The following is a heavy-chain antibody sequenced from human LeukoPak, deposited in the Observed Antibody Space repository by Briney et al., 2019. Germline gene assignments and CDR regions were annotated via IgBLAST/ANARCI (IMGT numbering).Heavy chain of an antibody. CDR2: IKSDGSST. D-gene: IGHD3-10*01. V-gene: IGHV3-74*03. CDR1: GFTFSTYW. J-gene: IGHJ5*02. Sequence: PGGSLRLSCAASGFTFSTYWMHWVRQAPGKGLVWVSRIKSDGSSTAYADSVKGRFTISRDNAKNTLYLQMNSLRAEDTAVYYCAQDPDRRFGAGKYSWFDTWGQGTLVTVSS. CDR3: AQDPDRRFGAGKYSWFDT.